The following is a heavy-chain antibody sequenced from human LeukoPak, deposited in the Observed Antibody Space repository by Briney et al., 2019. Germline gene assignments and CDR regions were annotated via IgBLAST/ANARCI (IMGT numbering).Heavy chain of an antibody. V-gene: IGHV3-48*04. CDR1: KITFSSYS. J-gene: IGHJ4*02. CDR3: ARAKGYCSSTSCYFDY. D-gene: IGHD2-2*01. CDR2: ISSSSSTI. Sequence: GRSLQLSCAASKITFSSYSMNWVRQAPGKGIKRVSYISSSSSTIYYADSVKGRFTISRDNAKNSLYLQMNSLRAEDTAVYYCARAKGYCSSTSCYFDYWGQGTLVTVSS.